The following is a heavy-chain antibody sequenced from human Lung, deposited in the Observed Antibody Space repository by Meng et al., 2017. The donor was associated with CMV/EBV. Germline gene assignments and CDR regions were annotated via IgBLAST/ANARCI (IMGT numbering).Heavy chain of an antibody. CDR1: GYTVTSHY. CDR3: ATPRGYSYGPLGH. V-gene: IGHV1-46*01. J-gene: IGHJ4*02. D-gene: IGHD5-18*01. CDR2: MNPSGGST. Sequence: ASVKVSCKASGYTVTSHYMHWVRQAPGQGLEWMGIMNPSGGSTSYAQKFQGRGTMTSDTATSTVYMELSRLRSEDTAVYYCATPRGYSYGPLGHWGQGTLVXVSS.